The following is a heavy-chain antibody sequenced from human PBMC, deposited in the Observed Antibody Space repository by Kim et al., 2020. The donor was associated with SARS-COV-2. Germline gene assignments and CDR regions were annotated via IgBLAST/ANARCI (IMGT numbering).Heavy chain of an antibody. CDR1: GFTFSSYA. V-gene: IGHV3-23*01. D-gene: IGHD2-2*01. CDR2: ISGSGGST. Sequence: GGSLRLSCAASGFTFSSYAMSWVRQAPGKGLEWVSAISGSGGSTYYADSVKGRFTISRDNSKNTLYLQMNSLRAEDTAVYYCAKDRVVVPAATGPDAFDIWGQGTMVTVSS. J-gene: IGHJ3*02. CDR3: AKDRVVVPAATGPDAFDI.